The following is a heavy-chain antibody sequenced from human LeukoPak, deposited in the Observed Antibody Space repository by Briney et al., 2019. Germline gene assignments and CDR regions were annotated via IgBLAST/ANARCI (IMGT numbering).Heavy chain of an antibody. D-gene: IGHD5-18*01. CDR3: ARQRGYSYVPADYCDY. V-gene: IGHV5-51*01. Sequence: GGALKIFCRGSGYSFSSYWSGWVRQMPGEGLEWMVIIYPSDSDTRYSPSFQGQVTISAGKYVSTAFLPWSSRQASDAAPFYCARQRGYSYVPADYCDYWGQGTLVTVSS. CDR1: GYSFSSYW. J-gene: IGHJ4*02. CDR2: IYPSDSDT.